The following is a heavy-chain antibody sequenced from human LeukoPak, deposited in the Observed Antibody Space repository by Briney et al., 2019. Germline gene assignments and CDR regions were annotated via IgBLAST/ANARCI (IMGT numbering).Heavy chain of an antibody. Sequence: GASVKVSCKASGFTFTSSAVQWVRQARGQRLEWIGWISAYNGNTNYAQKLQGRVTMTTDTSTSTAYMELRSLRSDDTAVYYCARGMRGDAFDIWGQGTMVTVSS. CDR1: GFTFTSSA. D-gene: IGHD3-10*01. CDR2: ISAYNGNT. CDR3: ARGMRGDAFDI. J-gene: IGHJ3*02. V-gene: IGHV1-18*01.